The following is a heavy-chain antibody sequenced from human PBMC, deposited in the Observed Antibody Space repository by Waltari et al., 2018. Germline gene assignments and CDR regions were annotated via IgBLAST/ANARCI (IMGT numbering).Heavy chain of an antibody. D-gene: IGHD1-26*01. CDR3: ARSRKLGWFDP. Sequence: QVQLQESGPGLVKPSETLSLTCAVSGYSISSGYYWGWIRQPPGKGLEWIGSIYHSGSTYYNPSLKSRVTISVDTSKNQFSLKLSSVTAADTAVYYCARSRKLGWFDPWGQGTLVTVSS. CDR2: IYHSGST. J-gene: IGHJ5*02. V-gene: IGHV4-38-2*01. CDR1: GYSISSGYY.